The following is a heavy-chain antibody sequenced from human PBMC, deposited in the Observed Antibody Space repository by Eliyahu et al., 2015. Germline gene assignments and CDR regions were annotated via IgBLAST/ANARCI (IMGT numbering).Heavy chain of an antibody. CDR2: IYHXGST. Sequence: QVQLQESGPGLVKPSGTLSLTXAXXGXSISSXNWWSWVRXPPGKGLEWIGEIYHXGSTNYXPSLKSRVTISVDKSKNQFSLKLSSVTAADTAVYYCARGGYSGYDCCGQLDPWGQGTLVTVSS. CDR3: ARGGYSGYDCCGQLDP. D-gene: IGHD5-12*01. V-gene: IGHV4-4*02. J-gene: IGHJ5*02. CDR1: GXSISSXNW.